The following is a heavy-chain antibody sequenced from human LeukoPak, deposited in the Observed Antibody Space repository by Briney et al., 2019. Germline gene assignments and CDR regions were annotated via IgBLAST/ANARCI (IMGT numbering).Heavy chain of an antibody. D-gene: IGHD5-12*01. Sequence: SETLSLTCTVSGGSISSGDYYWSWIRQPPGKGLEWIGYIYYSGSTYYNPSLKSRVTISVDTSKNQFSLKLNSVTAADTGIYYCARHSRSGYIGYENAFDIWGQGTMVTVSS. CDR2: IYYSGST. CDR1: GGSISSGDYY. J-gene: IGHJ3*02. CDR3: ARHSRSGYIGYENAFDI. V-gene: IGHV4-30-4*01.